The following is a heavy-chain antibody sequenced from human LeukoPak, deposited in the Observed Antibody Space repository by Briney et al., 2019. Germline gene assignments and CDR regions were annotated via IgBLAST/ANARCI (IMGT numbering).Heavy chain of an antibody. CDR1: GFTFSDSA. V-gene: IGHV3-73*01. CDR2: IRDKGYGHAT. J-gene: IGHJ5*02. D-gene: IGHD2-8*01. Sequence: GGSLKLSCAASGFTFSDSAIHWVRQASGKGLGWVGRIRDKGYGHATAYAASVKGRFTLSRDDSKNTAYLQMNSLKTEDTALYYCTTPNEGNWFDPWGLGTLVTVSS. CDR3: TTPNEGNWFDP.